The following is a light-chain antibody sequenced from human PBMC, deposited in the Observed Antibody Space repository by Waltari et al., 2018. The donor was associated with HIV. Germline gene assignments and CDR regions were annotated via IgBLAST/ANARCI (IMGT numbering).Light chain of an antibody. V-gene: IGKV3-11*01. J-gene: IGKJ5*01. CDR3: QQRSNWPSIT. Sequence: EIIFTQSQATLSVSPGDTATLPCRASQSISSSLAWYQHKPGQAPRLLIYDASKGATGIPARFSGSGSGTDFTLTVSRLEPEDFAVYYCQQRSNWPSITFGQGTRLEIK. CDR1: QSISSS. CDR2: DAS.